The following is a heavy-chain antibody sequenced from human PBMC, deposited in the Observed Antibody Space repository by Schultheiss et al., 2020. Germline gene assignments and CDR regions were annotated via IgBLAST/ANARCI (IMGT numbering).Heavy chain of an antibody. D-gene: IGHD2-15*01. CDR1: GFTFSSYD. J-gene: IGHJ6*02. CDR2: IGTAGDP. CDR3: ARVLYCSGGNCYSAGMDV. Sequence: GGSLTLSCAASGFTFSSYDMHWVRQATGKGLEWVSAIGTAGDPYYPGSVKGRFTISRDNAKNSLYLQMNSLKAEDTAVYYCARVLYCSGGNCYSAGMDVWGQGTTVTVSS. V-gene: IGHV3-13*05.